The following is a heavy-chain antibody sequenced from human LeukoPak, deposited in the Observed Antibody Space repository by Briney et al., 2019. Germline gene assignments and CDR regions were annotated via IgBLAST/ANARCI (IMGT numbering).Heavy chain of an antibody. CDR2: ISTYNGNT. D-gene: IGHD2-2*01. CDR1: GYTFTIYV. CDR3: ARNHCSSTSCYLDY. Sequence: ASVKVSCMASGYTFTIYVISWVRQAPGQGLEWMGWISTYNGNTNYAQKLQGRVTMTTDTSTSTAYMELRSLRSDDTAVYYCARNHCSSTSCYLDYWGQGTLVTVSS. J-gene: IGHJ4*02. V-gene: IGHV1-18*01.